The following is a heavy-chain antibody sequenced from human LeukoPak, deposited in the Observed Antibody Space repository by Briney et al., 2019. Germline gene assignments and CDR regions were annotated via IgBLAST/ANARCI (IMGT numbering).Heavy chain of an antibody. V-gene: IGHV3-74*01. D-gene: IGHD3-16*01. Sequence: GGSLRLSCAASGFTFSSYWMHWVRQAPGKGLVWVSRIKGDGSTTTYADSVKGRFTISRHNSRNTLYLQMNSLRAEDTAVYYCAREVGGSAFDIWGQGTMVTVSS. CDR3: AREVGGSAFDI. CDR1: GFTFSSYW. J-gene: IGHJ3*02. CDR2: IKGDGSTT.